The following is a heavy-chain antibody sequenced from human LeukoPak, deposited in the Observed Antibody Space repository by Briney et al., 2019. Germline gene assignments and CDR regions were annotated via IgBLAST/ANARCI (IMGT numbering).Heavy chain of an antibody. CDR2: INPNGGST. CDR3: ANGGYSYGYGY. J-gene: IGHJ4*02. V-gene: IGHV1-46*01. Sequence: ASVKVSCKASGYTFTSYYIHWVRQAPGQGLEWMGIINPNGGSTTYAQKFQGRVTMTRDTSTNTVYMELSSLRSEDTAVYYCANGGYSYGYGYWGQGTLVTVSS. D-gene: IGHD5-18*01. CDR1: GYTFTSYY.